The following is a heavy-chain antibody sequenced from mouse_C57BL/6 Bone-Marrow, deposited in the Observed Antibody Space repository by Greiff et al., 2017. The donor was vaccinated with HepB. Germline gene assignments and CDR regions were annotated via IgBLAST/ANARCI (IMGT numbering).Heavy chain of an antibody. D-gene: IGHD6-5*01. J-gene: IGHJ1*03. CDR2: IDPEDGET. CDR3: ARSRYAHWYFDV. Sequence: VQLQQSGAELVKPGASVKLSCTASGFNIKDYYTHWVKQRTEQGLEWIGRIDPEDGETKYDPKFQGKATITADTSSNTAYLQLSSLTSEDTAVYYCARSRYAHWYFDVWGTGTTVTVSS. CDR1: GFNIKDYY. V-gene: IGHV14-2*01.